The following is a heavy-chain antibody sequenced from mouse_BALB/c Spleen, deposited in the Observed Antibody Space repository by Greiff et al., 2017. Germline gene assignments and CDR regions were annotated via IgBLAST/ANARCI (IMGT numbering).Heavy chain of an antibody. CDR2: ISSGSSTI. J-gene: IGHJ4*01. V-gene: IGHV5-17*02. D-gene: IGHD2-3*01. CDR1: GFPFSSFG. Sequence: EVKLVESGGGLVQPGGSRKLSCAASGFPFSSFGMHWVRQAPEKGLEWVAYISSGSSTIYYADTVKGRFTISRDNPKNTLFLQMTSLRSEDTAMYYCARGGGYSYAMDYWGQGTSVTVSS. CDR3: ARGGGYSYAMDY.